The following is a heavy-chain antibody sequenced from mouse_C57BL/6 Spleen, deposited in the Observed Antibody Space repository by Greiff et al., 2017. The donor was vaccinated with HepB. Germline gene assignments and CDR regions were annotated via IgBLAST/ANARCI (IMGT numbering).Heavy chain of an antibody. CDR1: GFTFSSYA. Sequence: EVQLVESGEGLVKPGGSLKLSCAASGFTFSSYAMSWVRQTPEKRLEWVAYISSGGDYIYYADTVKGRFTISRDNARNTLYLQMSSLKSEDTAMYYCTREGTGPYAMDYWGQGTSVTVSS. J-gene: IGHJ4*01. CDR2: ISSGGDYI. D-gene: IGHD4-1*01. V-gene: IGHV5-9-1*02. CDR3: TREGTGPYAMDY.